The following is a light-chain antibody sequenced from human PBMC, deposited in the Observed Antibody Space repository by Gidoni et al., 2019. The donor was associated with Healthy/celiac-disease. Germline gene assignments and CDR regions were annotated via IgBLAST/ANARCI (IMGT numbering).Light chain of an antibody. CDR3: QQYNNWPPKT. Sequence: EIVMTQSPATLSVSPGERATLSCRASQSVSSNLAGYQQKPGQAPRLLLYGASTRATGIPARFSGSGSGTEFTLTISSLQSEDFAVYYCQQYNNWPPKTFGQGTKVEIK. V-gene: IGKV3-15*01. J-gene: IGKJ1*01. CDR1: QSVSSN. CDR2: GAS.